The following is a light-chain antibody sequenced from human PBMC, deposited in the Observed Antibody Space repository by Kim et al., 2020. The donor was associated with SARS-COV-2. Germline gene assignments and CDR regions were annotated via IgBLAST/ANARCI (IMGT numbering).Light chain of an antibody. V-gene: IGKV1-39*01. CDR3: QQSYSIPWR. J-gene: IGKJ1*01. Sequence: DIQMTQSPSSLSASVGDRVTITCRASQTIRSYLNWYQQKPGEAPKLLIYTASSLQSGVPSRFSGSGSGTDFTLTISSLQPEDFENYECQQSYSIPWRFGQGTKVDIK. CDR2: TAS. CDR1: QTIRSY.